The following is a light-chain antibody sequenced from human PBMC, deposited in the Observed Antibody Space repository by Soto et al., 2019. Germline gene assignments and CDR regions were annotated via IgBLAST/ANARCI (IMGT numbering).Light chain of an antibody. CDR1: QSVSSNY. CDR2: GAS. V-gene: IGKV3-20*01. Sequence: EIVLTQSPGTLSLSPGEGATLSCRASQSVSSNYLAWYQQKPGQAPRLLIYGASSRATDIPDRFSGSGSGTDFTLTISRLGPEDFAVYYCQQYGDTPRTFGQGTKVDIK. CDR3: QQYGDTPRT. J-gene: IGKJ1*01.